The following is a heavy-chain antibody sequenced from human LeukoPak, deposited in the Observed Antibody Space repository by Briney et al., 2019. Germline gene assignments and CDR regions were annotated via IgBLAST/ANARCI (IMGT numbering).Heavy chain of an antibody. Sequence: SETLSLTCTVSGGSISSSSYYWGWIRQPPGKGLEWIGSIYYSGSTYYNPSLKSRVTISVDTSKNQFSLKLSSVTAADTAVYYCARQSGRPELLWFGELEDYWGQGTLVTVSS. CDR2: IYYSGST. V-gene: IGHV4-39*01. J-gene: IGHJ4*02. D-gene: IGHD3-10*01. CDR1: GGSISSSSYY. CDR3: ARQSGRPELLWFGELEDY.